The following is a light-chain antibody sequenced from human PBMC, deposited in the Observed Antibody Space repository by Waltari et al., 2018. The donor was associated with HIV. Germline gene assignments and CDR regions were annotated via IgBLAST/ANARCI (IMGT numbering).Light chain of an antibody. CDR2: MVS. CDR3: MQNVQIPLT. Sequence: DIVMTQSPLSLHVTPGEPASISCWSSQSLLHSNGYNYMNWYLPKQGQSPQLLIYMVSYRAPGVPDRFSGSGSGTDFTLKITRVEAEDVGVYYCMQNVQIPLTFGGGTKVEIK. V-gene: IGKV2-28*01. J-gene: IGKJ4*01. CDR1: QSLLHSNGYNY.